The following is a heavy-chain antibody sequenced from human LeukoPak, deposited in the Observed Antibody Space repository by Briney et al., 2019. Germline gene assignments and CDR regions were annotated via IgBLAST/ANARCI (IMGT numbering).Heavy chain of an antibody. CDR3: ARDRYDSSAYAFDI. J-gene: IGHJ3*02. CDR2: ISYDGSNK. Sequence: GGSLRLSCAASGFTFSSYAMHWVRQAPGKGLEWVAVISYDGSNKYYADSVKGRFTISRDNSKNTLYLQMNSLRAEDTAVYYCARDRYDSSAYAFDIWGQGTMVTVSS. CDR1: GFTFSSYA. V-gene: IGHV3-30*04. D-gene: IGHD3-22*01.